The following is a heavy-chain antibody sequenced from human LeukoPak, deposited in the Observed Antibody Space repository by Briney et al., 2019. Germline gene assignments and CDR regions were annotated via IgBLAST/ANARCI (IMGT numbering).Heavy chain of an antibody. V-gene: IGHV4-59*01. CDR2: IYYSGST. J-gene: IGHJ4*02. CDR1: GGSISSYY. D-gene: IGHD6-13*01. Sequence: PSETLSLTCTVSGGSISSYYWSWIRQPPGKGLEWIGYIYYSGSTNYNPSLKSRVTISVDTSKNQFSLKLSSVTAADTAVYYCARDTMAAGTPSGFDYWGQGTLVTVSS. CDR3: ARDTMAAGTPSGFDY.